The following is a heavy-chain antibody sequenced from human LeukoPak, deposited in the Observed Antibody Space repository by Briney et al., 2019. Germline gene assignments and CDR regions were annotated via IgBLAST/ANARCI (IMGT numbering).Heavy chain of an antibody. CDR3: AREGTDGAWGRA. J-gene: IGHJ5*02. Sequence: GGSLRLSCAASGFTFSSYAMHWVRQAPGKGLEYVSAISSNGGSTYYANSVKGRFTISRDNSKNTLYLQMGSLRAEDTAVYYCAREGTDGAWGRAWGQGTLVTVSS. CDR1: GFTFSSYA. D-gene: IGHD3/OR15-3a*01. CDR2: ISSNGGST. V-gene: IGHV3-64*01.